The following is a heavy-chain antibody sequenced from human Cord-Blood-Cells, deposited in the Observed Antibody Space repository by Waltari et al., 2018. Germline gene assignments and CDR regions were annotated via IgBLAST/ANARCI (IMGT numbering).Heavy chain of an antibody. Sequence: QVQLVQSGAEVKKPGSSVKVSCKASGGTFSSYAISWVRQAPGQGLEWMGGIIPVFGTAYYAQKFQGRVTITADESTSTAYMELSSLRSEDTAVYYCARGEGYDFWSGGPYYFDYWGQGTLVTVSS. CDR1: GGTFSSYA. CDR2: IIPVFGTA. J-gene: IGHJ4*02. CDR3: ARGEGYDFWSGGPYYFDY. D-gene: IGHD3-3*01. V-gene: IGHV1-69*01.